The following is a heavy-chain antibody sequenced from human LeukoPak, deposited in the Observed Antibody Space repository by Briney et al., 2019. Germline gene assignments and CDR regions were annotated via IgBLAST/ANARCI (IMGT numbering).Heavy chain of an antibody. J-gene: IGHJ4*02. CDR3: TRGGSMVRGVL. CDR2: MNSGGST. CDR1: GFIVSSDF. V-gene: IGHV3-53*01. Sequence: GGSLRLSCAASGFIVSSDFMNWVRQAPGKGLEWVSAMNSGGSTFYADSVKGRFIISRDKSRNTLYLQMNSLSVDDTAVYYCTRGGSMVRGVLWGQGTLVTVST. D-gene: IGHD3-10*01.